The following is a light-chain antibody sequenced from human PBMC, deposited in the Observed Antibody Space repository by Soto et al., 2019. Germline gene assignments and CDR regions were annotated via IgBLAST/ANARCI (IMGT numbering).Light chain of an antibody. CDR3: SSSTSTNALVL. Sequence: QSALTQPASVSGSPGQSITISCTGTSSDVGGYNYVSWHQQHPGKAPKLMIYVVNNRPSGVSNRFSGSKSGNTASLTISGLQAEDEADYYCSSSTSTNALVLFGGGTKLNVL. V-gene: IGLV2-14*01. CDR1: SSDVGGYNY. J-gene: IGLJ2*01. CDR2: VVN.